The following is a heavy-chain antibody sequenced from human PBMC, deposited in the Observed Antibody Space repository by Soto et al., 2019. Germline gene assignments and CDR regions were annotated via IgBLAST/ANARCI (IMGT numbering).Heavy chain of an antibody. CDR1: GFTFSNAW. CDR3: MCVVVVGGES. J-gene: IGHJ5*02. CDR2: IKSKTDGGTR. V-gene: IGHV3-15*07. Sequence: EVQLVESGGGLVKPGGSLRLSCAASGFTFSNAWMNWVRQAPGKGLEWVGRIKSKTDGGTRDYAAPVKGRFTISRDDSKNTLYLQMFRLNTEDTAVYYCMCVVVVGGESWGQGTLVTVSS. D-gene: IGHD2-15*01.